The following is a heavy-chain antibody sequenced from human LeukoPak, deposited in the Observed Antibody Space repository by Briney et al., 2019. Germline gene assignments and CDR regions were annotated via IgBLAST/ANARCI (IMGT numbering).Heavy chain of an antibody. D-gene: IGHD3-9*01. CDR1: GDSVSSGNYY. J-gene: IGHJ5*02. Sequence: PSETLSLTCTVSGDSVSSGNYYWRWIRQPAGKGLEWIGRMHSSGSTKYNSSLKSRVIISVDTSKNQFSLKLSSVTAADTAMYYCARASIIIGRGRTISLDWFDPWGQGTLVTVSS. CDR3: ARASIIIGRGRTISLDWFDP. V-gene: IGHV4-61*02. CDR2: MHSSGST.